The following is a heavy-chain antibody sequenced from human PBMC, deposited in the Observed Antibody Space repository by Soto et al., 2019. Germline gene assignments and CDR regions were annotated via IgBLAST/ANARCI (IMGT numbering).Heavy chain of an antibody. D-gene: IGHD2-15*01. Sequence: PGGSLRLSCATSGFILSDCAMNWVRQAPGKGLEWVSYISSSSSVIDYADSVKGRFTVSRDNARNSLYLQMNSLRAEDTAVYYCSWDDGHCSGGRCYGVPMDVWGQGTTVTVS. V-gene: IGHV3-48*01. CDR1: GFILSDCA. J-gene: IGHJ6*02. CDR2: ISSSSSVI. CDR3: SWDDGHCSGGRCYGVPMDV.